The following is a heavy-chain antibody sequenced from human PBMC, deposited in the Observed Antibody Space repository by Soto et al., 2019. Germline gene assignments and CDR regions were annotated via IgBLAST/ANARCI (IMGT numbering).Heavy chain of an antibody. J-gene: IGHJ4*02. D-gene: IGHD1-26*01. CDR1: GFTFSSYA. Sequence: EVQLLESGGDLVQPGGSLRLSCAASGFTFSSYAISWVRQAPGKGLEWVSGISGSGGSTYYADSVKGRFTISRDNSKNTLFLQMHSLRAEDTAVYYCARGGPVGTTKLYYFDYWGQGTLVTVSS. CDR2: ISGSGGST. CDR3: ARGGPVGTTKLYYFDY. V-gene: IGHV3-23*01.